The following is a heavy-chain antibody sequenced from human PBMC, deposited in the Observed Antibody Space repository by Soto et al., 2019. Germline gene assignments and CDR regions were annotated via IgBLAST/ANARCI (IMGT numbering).Heavy chain of an antibody. CDR3: PREGIAWPIESRLDV. Sequence: GGSLRRSCSVSGFPFSSYYRHCVHQPPGEGMAWVSSIRSGRDTSCEDSVKGRLFVTRDDATSSVFTQMTRLRGEDTPVCFCPREGIAWPIESRLDVWRQGTTVTVSS. CDR1: GFPFSSYY. CDR2: IRSGRDT. V-gene: IGHV3-21*01. D-gene: IGHD2-21*01. J-gene: IGHJ6*02.